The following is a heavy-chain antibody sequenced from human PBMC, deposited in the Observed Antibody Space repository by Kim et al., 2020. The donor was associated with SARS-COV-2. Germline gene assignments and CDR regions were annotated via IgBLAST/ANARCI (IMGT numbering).Heavy chain of an antibody. CDR3: AKGMTTVTTMVYGMDV. CDR1: GFTFSSYA. V-gene: IGHV3-23*01. CDR2: ISGSGTNT. Sequence: GGSLRLSCAASGFTFSSYAMSWVRQAPGKGLEWVSAISGSGTNTYYAGSVKGRFTISRDNSKNTLYLQMNSLRAEDTAVYYCAKGMTTVTTMVYGMDVWGQGTTVTVSS. J-gene: IGHJ6*02. D-gene: IGHD4-17*01.